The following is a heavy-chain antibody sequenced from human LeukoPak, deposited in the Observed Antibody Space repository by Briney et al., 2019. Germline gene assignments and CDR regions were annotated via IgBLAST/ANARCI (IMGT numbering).Heavy chain of an antibody. CDR2: IKEDGSER. Sequence: GGSLRLCCAASGFPFSRYWMNWVRQTPGRGLEWVARIKEDGSERQYVDSVKGRFSISRDNTKGSLFLQLNSLRAEDTAVYYCARDLFFFSSGGRHTRFDYWGQGTLVAVSS. D-gene: IGHD2-15*01. V-gene: IGHV3-7*03. J-gene: IGHJ4*02. CDR3: ARDLFFFSSGGRHTRFDY. CDR1: GFPFSRYW.